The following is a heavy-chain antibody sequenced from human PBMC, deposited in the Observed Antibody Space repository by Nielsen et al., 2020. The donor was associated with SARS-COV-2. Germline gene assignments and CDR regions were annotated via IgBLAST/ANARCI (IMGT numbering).Heavy chain of an antibody. V-gene: IGHV3-30*04. CDR2: ISNEGTNK. J-gene: IGHJ3*02. CDR3: ARVRVAGAGTFYALDI. D-gene: IGHD6-13*01. Sequence: GESLKISCAASGFTFSNYAMHWVRQAPGKGLEWVQIISNEGTNKYYADSVKGRFTVSRDNSKNTLYLQMNSLRPEDTAVYYCARVRVAGAGTFYALDIWGQGTMVTVSS. CDR1: GFTFSNYA.